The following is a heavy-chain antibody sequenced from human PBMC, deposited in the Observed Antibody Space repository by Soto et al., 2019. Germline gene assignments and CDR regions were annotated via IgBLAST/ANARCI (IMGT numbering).Heavy chain of an antibody. D-gene: IGHD1-26*01. CDR2: MQPSSGRT. Sequence: QVQLVQSGAEVKKPGSSVKVSCKASGGTFSSYAINWVRQTTGQGLEWMGWMQPSSGRTGYAQKFQGRVTMTRDTSINTAYMELSSLTSDDTAFYYCARGVTAGVDYWGQGTLVTVSS. CDR3: ARGVTAGVDY. CDR1: GGTFSSYA. J-gene: IGHJ4*02. V-gene: IGHV1-8*02.